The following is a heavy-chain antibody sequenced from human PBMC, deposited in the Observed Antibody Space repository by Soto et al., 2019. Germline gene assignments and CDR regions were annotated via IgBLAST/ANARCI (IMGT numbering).Heavy chain of an antibody. Sequence: PGESLKISCQGSGYSFTSHWITWVRQTPGKGLEWMGRIDPSDSYTNYSPSFQGRVTISADRSISTAFLQWSSLEASDTAIYYCARRLSGPKEEYNAYYFYGLDVWGQGPTATAS. V-gene: IGHV5-10-1*01. J-gene: IGHJ6*02. D-gene: IGHD1-1*01. CDR1: GYSFTSHW. CDR3: ARRLSGPKEEYNAYYFYGLDV. CDR2: IDPSDSYT.